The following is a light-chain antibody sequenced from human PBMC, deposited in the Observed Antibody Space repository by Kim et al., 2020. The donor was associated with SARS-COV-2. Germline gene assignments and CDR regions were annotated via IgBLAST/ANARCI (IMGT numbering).Light chain of an antibody. V-gene: IGLV1-47*01. CDR1: SSNIGSNY. J-gene: IGLJ3*02. CDR2: RNN. CDR3: AAWDDSLSGWV. Sequence: QSVLTQPPSASGTPGQRVTISCSGSSSNIGSNYVYWYQQLPGTAPKLLIYRNNQRPSGVPYRFSGSKSGTSASLAISGLRSEDEADYYCAAWDDSLSGWVFGGGTKVTVL.